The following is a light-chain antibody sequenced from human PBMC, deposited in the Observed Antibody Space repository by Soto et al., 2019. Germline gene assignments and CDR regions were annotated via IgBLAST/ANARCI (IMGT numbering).Light chain of an antibody. CDR3: QQYNNWPWT. J-gene: IGKJ1*01. CDR2: GVS. V-gene: IGKV3D-15*01. CDR1: QSVSSY. Sequence: EMVLTQSPATLSLSPGERATLSCRASQSVSSYLAWYQQKPGQAPRLLIYGVSTRATGIPDRFSGSGSGTEFTLTISSLQSEDFAVYYCQQYNNWPWTFGQGTKVDIK.